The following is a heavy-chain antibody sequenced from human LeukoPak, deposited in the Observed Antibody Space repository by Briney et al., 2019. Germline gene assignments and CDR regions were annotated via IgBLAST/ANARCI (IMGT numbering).Heavy chain of an antibody. CDR1: GYTFTRNF. Sequence: ASVKVSCKASGYTFTRNFMHWVRQAPGHGLEWMGVFNPSGGSATYSQNFQGRVTMTRDTSTSTVYMELSRLRSDDTAVYYCARDLTMVRGVITPIDYWGQGTLVTVSS. CDR3: ARDLTMVRGVITPIDY. J-gene: IGHJ4*02. V-gene: IGHV1-46*01. CDR2: FNPSGGSA. D-gene: IGHD3-10*01.